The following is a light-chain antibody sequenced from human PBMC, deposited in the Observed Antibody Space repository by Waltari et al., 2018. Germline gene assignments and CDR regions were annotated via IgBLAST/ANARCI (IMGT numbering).Light chain of an antibody. J-gene: IGLJ3*02. CDR3: CSYVQKDIWL. Sequence: QSALTQPASVSGAPGQSITISCSAVTGISGNSDFVSWYQHHPGKVPKLLIYEVIKRPPDISDRFTGSKSGNTASLSISGLQADDEADYYCCSYVQKDIWLFGRGTKVTVL. CDR1: TGISGNSDF. CDR2: EVI. V-gene: IGLV2-23*02.